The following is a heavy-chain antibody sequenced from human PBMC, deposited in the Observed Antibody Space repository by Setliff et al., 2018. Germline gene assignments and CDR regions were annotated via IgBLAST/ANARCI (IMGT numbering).Heavy chain of an antibody. J-gene: IGHJ6*02. Sequence: PSETLSLTCSVSGASISSNYWSWIRQSPGKGLEWIGYLYYNGTTRFGPSLKSRATISLDTSRNQFSLRLTSVTAADTAVYYCARLSWNGLRYYGLDVWGQGTTVTV. CDR3: ARLSWNGLRYYGLDV. CDR1: GASISSNY. D-gene: IGHD3-3*01. CDR2: LYYNGTT. V-gene: IGHV4-59*01.